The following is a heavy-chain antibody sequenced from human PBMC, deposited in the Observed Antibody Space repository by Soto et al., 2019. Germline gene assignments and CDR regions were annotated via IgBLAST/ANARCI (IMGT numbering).Heavy chain of an antibody. J-gene: IGHJ4*02. V-gene: IGHV4-61*01. CDR2: VYYSGTT. D-gene: IGHD4-17*01. Sequence: SETLSLTCSVSGGSVSDKTYYWSWIRQPPGKRPEWIGYVYYSGTTNYNPSLKSRVTISVDLSKNRFSLRLSSVTTADTALYYCARTTAVPNTLRSRYFFDYWGQGTLVTVSS. CDR3: ARTTAVPNTLRSRYFFDY. CDR1: GGSVSDKTYY.